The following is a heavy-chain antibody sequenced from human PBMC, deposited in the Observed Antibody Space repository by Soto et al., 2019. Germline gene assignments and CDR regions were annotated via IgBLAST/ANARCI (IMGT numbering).Heavy chain of an antibody. CDR3: ARGSRRSFYY. Sequence: EVQLVESGGGLVKPGGSLRLSCAASGFTFSDFTMNWVRQAPGKGLQWVSSISSGGSFISYADSVRGRFTISRDNAKKSLFLQGDRLRAEDTAVFFCARGSRRSFYYWGQGTLVTVSS. CDR1: GFTFSDFT. CDR2: ISSGGSFI. J-gene: IGHJ4*02. D-gene: IGHD6-13*01. V-gene: IGHV3-21*01.